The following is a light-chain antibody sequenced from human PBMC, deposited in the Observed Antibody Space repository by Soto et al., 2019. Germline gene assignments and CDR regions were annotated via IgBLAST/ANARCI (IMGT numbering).Light chain of an antibody. J-gene: IGKJ1*01. CDR2: SAS. CDR1: QSVTRNY. V-gene: IGKV3-20*01. CDR3: LQYGESMET. Sequence: EIVLTQSPGTLSLSPGERATLSCRASQSVTRNYLAWYQQKPGQAPRLLLFSASNRATGIPGRFSGSGSGTDFTRTISRLEPEDFAVYYCLQYGESMETVGQGTKVEIK.